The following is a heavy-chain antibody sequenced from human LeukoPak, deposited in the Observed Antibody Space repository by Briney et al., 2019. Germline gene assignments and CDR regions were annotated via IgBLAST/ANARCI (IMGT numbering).Heavy chain of an antibody. J-gene: IGHJ6*02. CDR1: GFTFSNYG. D-gene: IGHD5-18*01. Sequence: PGRSLRLSCAASGFTFSNYGMHWVRHAPGKGLEWVAVISYDGSNKYYADSVKGRFTISRDNSKNTLHLQMNSLRAEDTAVYYCAKVLRGYTYGPYYYYGMDVWGQGTTVTVSS. V-gene: IGHV3-30*18. CDR2: ISYDGSNK. CDR3: AKVLRGYTYGPYYYYGMDV.